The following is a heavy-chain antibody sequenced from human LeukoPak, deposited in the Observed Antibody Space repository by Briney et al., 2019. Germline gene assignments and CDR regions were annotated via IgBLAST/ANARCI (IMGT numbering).Heavy chain of an antibody. CDR2: INPNSGGT. Sequence: GASVKVSCKASGYTFTGYYMHWVRQAPGQGLEWMGWINPNSGGTNYAQKFQGWVTMTRDTSISTAYVELSRLRSDDTAVYYCARGLGTMIAAAGTRYFQHWGQGTLVTVSS. V-gene: IGHV1-2*04. D-gene: IGHD6-13*01. J-gene: IGHJ1*01. CDR3: ARGLGTMIAAAGTRYFQH. CDR1: GYTFTGYY.